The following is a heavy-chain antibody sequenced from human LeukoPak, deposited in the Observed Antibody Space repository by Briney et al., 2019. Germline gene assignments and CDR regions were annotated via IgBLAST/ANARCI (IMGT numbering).Heavy chain of an antibody. CDR3: AKPSRAGTIDY. CDR2: ISGSGGST. J-gene: IGHJ4*02. Sequence: PGGSLRLSCAPSGFTFSSYAMSSVRQAPGKGLEWVSVISGSGGSTYYADSVKGRFTISRDNSKNTLYLQMNSLRAEDTAVYYCAKPSRAGTIDYWGQGTLVAVSS. CDR1: GFTFSSYA. D-gene: IGHD6-19*01. V-gene: IGHV3-23*01.